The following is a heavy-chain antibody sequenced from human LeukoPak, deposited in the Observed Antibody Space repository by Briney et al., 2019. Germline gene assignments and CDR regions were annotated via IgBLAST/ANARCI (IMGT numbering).Heavy chain of an antibody. D-gene: IGHD2-2*01. CDR3: ARGVGDIVVVPAANAFDI. CDR1: GGSFRGYY. V-gene: IGHV4-34*01. CDR2: INHSGST. Sequence: SETLSLTCAVYGGSFRGYYWSWIRQPPGKGLEWIGEINHSGSTNYNPSLKSRVTISVDTSKNQFSLKLSSVTAADTAVYYCARGVGDIVVVPAANAFDIWGQGTMVTVSS. J-gene: IGHJ3*02.